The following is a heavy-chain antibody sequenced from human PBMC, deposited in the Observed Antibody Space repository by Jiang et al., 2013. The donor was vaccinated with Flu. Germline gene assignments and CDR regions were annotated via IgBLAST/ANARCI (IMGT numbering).Heavy chain of an antibody. CDR3: ARGDGDYGLNY. CDR2: TYYRSKWXN. Sequence: GRTYYRSKWXNDYAVSVKSRITINPDTSKNQFSLQLNSVTPEDTAVYYCARGDGDYGLNYWGQGTLVTASS. D-gene: IGHD4-17*01. J-gene: IGHJ4*02. V-gene: IGHV6-1*01.